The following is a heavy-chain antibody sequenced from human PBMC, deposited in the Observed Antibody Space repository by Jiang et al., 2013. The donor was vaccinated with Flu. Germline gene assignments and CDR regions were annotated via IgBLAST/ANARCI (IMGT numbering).Heavy chain of an antibody. CDR2: ISSSSSYI. D-gene: IGHD6-19*01. J-gene: IGHJ4*02. Sequence: RLSCAASGFTFSSYSMNWVRQAPGKGLEWVSSISSSSSYIYYADSVKGRFTISRDNAKNSLYLQMNSLRAEDTAVYYCASLVAGTLNFDYWGQGTLVTVSS. CDR3: ASLVAGTLNFDY. CDR1: GFTFSSYS. V-gene: IGHV3-21*01.